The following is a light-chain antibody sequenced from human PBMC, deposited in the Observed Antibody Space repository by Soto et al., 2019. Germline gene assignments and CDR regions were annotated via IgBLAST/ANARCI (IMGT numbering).Light chain of an antibody. Sequence: DIPMTKSPSSLSAPVGDRVTITCRASQSSSSYLNRTQQKPGKAPKLLVYAACSLQSGVPSRFSGSGSGTDFTLTISSLQPEDFATYYCQQSYSTPRTVGQGTKVEIK. CDR2: AAC. CDR3: QQSYSTPRT. V-gene: IGKV1-39*01. J-gene: IGKJ1*01. CDR1: QSSSSY.